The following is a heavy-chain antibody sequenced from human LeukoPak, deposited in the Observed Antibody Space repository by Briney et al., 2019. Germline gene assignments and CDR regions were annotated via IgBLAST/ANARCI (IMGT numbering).Heavy chain of an antibody. D-gene: IGHD2-15*01. CDR1: GGSISSGGYS. CDR3: ARARYCSGGSCFHYFDY. J-gene: IGHJ4*02. CDR2: IYHSGST. Sequence: SETLSLTCAVSGGSISSGGYSWRWIRQPPGRGLEWIVYIYHSGSTYYNPSLKSRVTISVDRSKNQFSLKLSSVTAADTAVYYCARARYCSGGSCFHYFDYWGQGTLVTVSS. V-gene: IGHV4-30-2*01.